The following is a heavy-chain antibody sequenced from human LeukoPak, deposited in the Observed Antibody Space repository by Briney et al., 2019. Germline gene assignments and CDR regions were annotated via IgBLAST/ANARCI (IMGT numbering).Heavy chain of an antibody. V-gene: IGHV4-34*01. CDR3: ARSVNAGCLDY. J-gene: IGHJ4*02. Sequence: SETLSLSCTVSGGSISSYYWSWIRQPPGKGLEWIGEINHSGSTNYKPSLKSRATISVDTSKNQFSLKLSSVTAADTAVYYCARSVNAGCLDYWGQGALVTASS. CDR1: GGSISSYY. D-gene: IGHD4-23*01. CDR2: INHSGST.